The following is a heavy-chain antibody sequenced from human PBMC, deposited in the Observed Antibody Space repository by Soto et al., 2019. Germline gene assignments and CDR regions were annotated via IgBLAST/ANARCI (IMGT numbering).Heavy chain of an antibody. V-gene: IGHV4-59*08. CDR1: GGSIGSYY. CDR2: IYYSGST. J-gene: IGHJ4*02. D-gene: IGHD3-3*01. CDR3: ARGGWRQSYY. Sequence: QVQLQESGPGLVKPSETLSLTCSVSGGSIGSYYWSWIRQPPGTGLEWLGYIYYSGSTNYNPSLMSRVTMSVDTSKNQFSRKLSSVTAGDPAVYYCARGGWRQSYYLCRGSLITVSS.